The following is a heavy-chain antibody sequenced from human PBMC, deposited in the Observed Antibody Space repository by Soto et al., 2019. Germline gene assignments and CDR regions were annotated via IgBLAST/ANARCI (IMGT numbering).Heavy chain of an antibody. D-gene: IGHD3-9*01. CDR1: GYSFTSYW. V-gene: IGHV5-51*01. CDR2: IYPGDSDT. Sequence: GESLKISCKGSGYSFTSYWIGWVRQMPGKGLEWMGIIYPGDSDTRYSPSFQGQVTISADKSISTAYLQWSSLKASDTAMYYCARHGDDILTGQIVGYYYGMDVWGQGTTVTVSS. CDR3: ARHGDDILTGQIVGYYYGMDV. J-gene: IGHJ6*02.